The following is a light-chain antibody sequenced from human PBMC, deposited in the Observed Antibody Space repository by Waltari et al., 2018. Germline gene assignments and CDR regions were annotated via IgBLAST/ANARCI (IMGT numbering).Light chain of an antibody. J-gene: IGLJ2*01. CDR1: SSDVGGYNS. V-gene: IGLV2-23*02. CDR2: DVS. CDR3: CSYAGNYIHVL. Sequence: QSALTQPASGSGSPGQSITISCTGTSSDVGGYNSVSWYRHHPANAPKVIIYDVSQRPSGVSNRFSGSKSGNTASLTISGLQPEDEADYFCCSYAGNYIHVLFGGGTKLTVL.